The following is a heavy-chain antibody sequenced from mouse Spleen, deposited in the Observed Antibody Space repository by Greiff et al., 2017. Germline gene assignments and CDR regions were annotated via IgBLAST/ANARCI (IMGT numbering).Heavy chain of an antibody. CDR3: ARGELGREGGYFDY. Sequence: EVQGVESGGGLVKPGGSLKLSCAASGFTFSDYGMHWVRQAPEKGLEWVAYISSGSSTIYYADTVKGRFTISRDNAKNTLFLQMTSLRSEDTAMYYCARGELGREGGYFDYWGQGTTLTVSS. D-gene: IGHD4-1*01. CDR2: ISSGSSTI. V-gene: IGHV5-17*01. J-gene: IGHJ2*01. CDR1: GFTFSDYG.